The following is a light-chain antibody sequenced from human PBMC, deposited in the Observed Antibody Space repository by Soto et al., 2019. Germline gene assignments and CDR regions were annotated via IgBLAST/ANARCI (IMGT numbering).Light chain of an antibody. CDR3: QNYDSAPIT. V-gene: IGKV1-5*03. CDR1: QSINKW. J-gene: IGKJ5*01. Sequence: DILLTQSPSTLSASVGDRVTISCRASQSINKWLAWYQHKPGKAPNLLIYEVSTLHSGVPSRFSGSGSGTEFTLTISSLRPDDFATYYCQNYDSAPITFGQGTRLEI. CDR2: EVS.